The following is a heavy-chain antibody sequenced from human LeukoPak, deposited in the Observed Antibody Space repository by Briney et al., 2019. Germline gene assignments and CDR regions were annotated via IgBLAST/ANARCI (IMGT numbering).Heavy chain of an antibody. CDR1: GFTFSSYS. D-gene: IGHD2/OR15-2a*01. CDR2: ISSSSSYI. CDR3: ARDFLSGTLWY. Sequence: PGGSLRLSCAASGFTFSSYSMDWVRQAPGKGLEWVSSISSSSSYIYYADSVKGRLTISRDNAKNSLYLQMNSLRAEDTAVYYCARDFLSGTLWYWGQGTLVTVSS. J-gene: IGHJ4*02. V-gene: IGHV3-21*01.